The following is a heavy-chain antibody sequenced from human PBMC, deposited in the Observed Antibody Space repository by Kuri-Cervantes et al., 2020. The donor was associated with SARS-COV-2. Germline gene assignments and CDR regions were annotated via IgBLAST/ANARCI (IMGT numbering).Heavy chain of an antibody. CDR1: GGSFSGYY. D-gene: IGHD3-3*01. Sequence: GSLRLSCAVYGGSFSGYYWSWIRQPPGKGLEWIGEMNHSGSTYYNPSLKSRVTISVDTSKNQFSLKLSSVTAADTDVYYCARVPGFGVVQPAIDYWGQGTLVTVSS. V-gene: IGHV4-34*01. CDR2: MNHSGST. CDR3: ARVPGFGVVQPAIDY. J-gene: IGHJ4*02.